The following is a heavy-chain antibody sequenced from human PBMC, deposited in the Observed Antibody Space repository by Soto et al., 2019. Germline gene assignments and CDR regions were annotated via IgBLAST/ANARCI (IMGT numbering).Heavy chain of an antibody. CDR3: AKDNSVNPYYFDY. CDR1: GFTFTTYA. Sequence: GGSLRLSCAASGFTFTTYAMSWVRQAPGKGLEWVSAISGGGGTTYYADSVKGRFTISRDNSKNTLYLQMNSLRAEDTAVYYCAKDNSVNPYYFDYWGQGTLVTVSS. J-gene: IGHJ4*02. CDR2: ISGGGGTT. V-gene: IGHV3-23*01. D-gene: IGHD5-18*01.